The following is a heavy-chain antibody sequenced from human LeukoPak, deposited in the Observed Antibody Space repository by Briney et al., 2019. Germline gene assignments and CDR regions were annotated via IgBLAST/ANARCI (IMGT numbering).Heavy chain of an antibody. Sequence: SETPSLTCAVYGGSFSGYYWSWIRQPPGKGLEWIGEINHSGSTNYNPSLKSRVTISVDTSKNQFSLKLSSVTAADTAVYYCARGAERLRRFWYFDLWGRGTLVAVSS. CDR1: GGSFSGYY. J-gene: IGHJ2*01. V-gene: IGHV4-34*01. D-gene: IGHD4-17*01. CDR2: INHSGST. CDR3: ARGAERLRRFWYFDL.